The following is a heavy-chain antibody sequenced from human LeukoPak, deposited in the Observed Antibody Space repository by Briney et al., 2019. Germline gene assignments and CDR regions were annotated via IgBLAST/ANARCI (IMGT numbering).Heavy chain of an antibody. V-gene: IGHV4-4*07. D-gene: IGHD6-19*01. CDR3: ARVLSSSGAFDY. Sequence: SETLSLTCTVSGGSITSYYWSWIRQPAGEGLEWIGRIYSSGSTNDNPSLKSRVTMPVDTSKNQFSLKLSSVTAADTAVYHCARVLSSSGAFDYWGQGTLVTVSS. J-gene: IGHJ4*02. CDR1: GGSITSYY. CDR2: IYSSGST.